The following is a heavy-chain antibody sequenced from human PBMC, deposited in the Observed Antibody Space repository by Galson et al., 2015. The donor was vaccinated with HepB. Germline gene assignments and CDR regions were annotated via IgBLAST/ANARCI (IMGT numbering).Heavy chain of an antibody. J-gene: IGHJ4*02. Sequence: SLRLSCAASGFIFSNYGIHWVRQAPGKGLEWVAVIWYDGSQKYYTDSVKGRFTISRDDSKNTLYLQMNDLTGDDTAVYYCAKIGNPGREIDPSEPDYWGQGTLVTVSS. D-gene: IGHD5-24*01. V-gene: IGHV3-33*06. CDR2: IWYDGSQK. CDR1: GFIFSNYG. CDR3: AKIGNPGREIDPSEPDY.